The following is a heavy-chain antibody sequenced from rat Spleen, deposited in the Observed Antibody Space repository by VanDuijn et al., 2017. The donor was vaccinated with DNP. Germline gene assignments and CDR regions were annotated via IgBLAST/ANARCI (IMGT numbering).Heavy chain of an antibody. J-gene: IGHJ3*01. D-gene: IGHD1-9*01. CDR1: GFTFSNYY. CDR2: ISTGGGNT. Sequence: EVQLVESGGGLVQPGRSMKLSCAASGFTFSNYYMAWVRQAPTKGLEWVASISTGGGNTYYRDSVKGRFTISRDNAKSTLYLQMDSLRSEDTATYYCASPYYGYNQSPNWFAYWGQGTLVTVSS. CDR3: ASPYYGYNQSPNWFAY. V-gene: IGHV5-25*01.